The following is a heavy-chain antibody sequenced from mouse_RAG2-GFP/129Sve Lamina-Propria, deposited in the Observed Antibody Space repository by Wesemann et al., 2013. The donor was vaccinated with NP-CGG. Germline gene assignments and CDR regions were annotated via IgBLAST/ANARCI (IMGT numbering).Heavy chain of an antibody. CDR2: IDPSDSYT. Sequence: QVQLQQSGAELARPGASVKLSCKASGYTFTSYGISWVKQRTGQGLEWIGEIDPSDSYTNYNQKFKGKATLTVDTSSSTAYMQLSSLTSEDSAVYYCARSGEANWDYWGQGTTLTVSS. CDR3: ARSGEANWDY. V-gene: IGHV1-81*01. J-gene: IGHJ2*01. CDR1: GYTFTSYG. D-gene: IGHD4-1*01.